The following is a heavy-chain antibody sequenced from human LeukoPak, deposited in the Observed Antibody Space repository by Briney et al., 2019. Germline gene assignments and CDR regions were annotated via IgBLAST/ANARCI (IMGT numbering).Heavy chain of an antibody. J-gene: IGHJ4*02. D-gene: IGHD6-19*01. V-gene: IGHV1-18*01. Sequence: ASVKVSCKASRYTFTSYGISWVRQAPGQGLEWMGWISAYNGNTNYAQKLQGRVTMTTDTSTSTAYMELRSLRSDDTAVYYCARERFAVAGANWVYWGQGTLVTVSS. CDR3: ARERFAVAGANWVY. CDR2: ISAYNGNT. CDR1: RYTFTSYG.